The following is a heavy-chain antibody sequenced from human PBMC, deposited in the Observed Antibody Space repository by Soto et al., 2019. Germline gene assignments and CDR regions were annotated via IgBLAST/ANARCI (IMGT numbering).Heavy chain of an antibody. Sequence: EVQLVESGGGLVQPGGSLRLSCAASGFTFSSYWMHWVRQAPGKGLVWVSRINSDGSSTSYADSVKGRFTISRDNAKNTLYLQMTRLRAEDTAVYYWARPVGGGAFDIWGQGTMVTVSS. D-gene: IGHD3-16*01. CDR2: INSDGSST. V-gene: IGHV3-74*01. J-gene: IGHJ3*02. CDR1: GFTFSSYW. CDR3: ARPVGGGAFDI.